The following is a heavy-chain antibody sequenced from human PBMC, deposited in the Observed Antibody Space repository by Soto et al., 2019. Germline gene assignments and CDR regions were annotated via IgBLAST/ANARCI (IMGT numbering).Heavy chain of an antibody. CDR1: GGSISSSSYY. D-gene: IGHD2-15*01. CDR2: IYYSGST. V-gene: IGHV4-39*01. J-gene: IGHJ4*02. Sequence: SETLSLTCTVSGGSISSSSYYWGWIRQPPGKGLEWIGSIYYSGSTYYNPSLKSRVTISVDTSKNQFSLKLSSVTAADTAVYYCARVPLGYCSGGSCSEYWGQGTLVTVSS. CDR3: ARVPLGYCSGGSCSEY.